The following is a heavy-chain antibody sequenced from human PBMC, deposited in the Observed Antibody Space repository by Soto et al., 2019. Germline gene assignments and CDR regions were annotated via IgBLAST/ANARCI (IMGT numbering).Heavy chain of an antibody. J-gene: IGHJ4*02. CDR3: AKVAAGVYGYIDY. Sequence: PGKGLEWVAVISYDGSNKYYADSVKGRFTISRDNSKNTLYLQMNSLTVEDTAVYYCAKVAAGVYGYIDYWGQGTLVTVSS. D-gene: IGHD4-17*01. V-gene: IGHV3-30-3*02. CDR2: ISYDGSNK.